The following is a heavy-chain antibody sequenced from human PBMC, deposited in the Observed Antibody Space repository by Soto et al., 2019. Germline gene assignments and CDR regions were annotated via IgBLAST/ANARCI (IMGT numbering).Heavy chain of an antibody. V-gene: IGHV3-33*01. CDR2: IWYDGSNK. CDR1: GFTFSSYG. CDR3: ARTTTVTTGGYYYYGMDV. Sequence: QVQLVESGGGVVQPGRSLRLSCAASGFTFSSYGMHWVRQAPGKGLEWVAVIWYDGSNKYYADSVKGRFTISRDNSKNTLYLQMNSLRAEYTAVYYCARTTTVTTGGYYYYGMDVWGQGTTVTVSS. J-gene: IGHJ6*02. D-gene: IGHD4-17*01.